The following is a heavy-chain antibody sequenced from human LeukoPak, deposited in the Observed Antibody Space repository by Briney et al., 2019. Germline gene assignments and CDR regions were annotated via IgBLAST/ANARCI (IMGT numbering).Heavy chain of an antibody. CDR1: GFTFSSYR. CDR3: ARESVVVGPAARLIENYYYMDV. Sequence: GGSLRLSCAASGFTFSSYRMNWVRQAPGKGLEWGSSISSSSSYIYYADSVKGRFTISRDNAKNSLYLQMNSLRAEDTDVYYCARESVVVGPAARLIENYYYMDVWGKGTTVTVSS. V-gene: IGHV3-21*01. D-gene: IGHD2-2*01. J-gene: IGHJ6*03. CDR2: ISSSSSYI.